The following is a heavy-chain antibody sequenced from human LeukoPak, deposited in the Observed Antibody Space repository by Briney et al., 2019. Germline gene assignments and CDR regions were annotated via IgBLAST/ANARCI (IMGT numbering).Heavy chain of an antibody. Sequence: PGGSLRLSCSASGFSFSDYDMNWVRQAPEKGLEWVSAISGRSSHVYYGESVKGRFLSSRDNAKNSLYLQLDSLGVEDTAVYYCGRAFPPLRTSSAGDLWGQGTLVTVSS. V-gene: IGHV3-21*01. J-gene: IGHJ1*01. CDR3: GRAFPPLRTSSAGDL. CDR2: ISGRSSHV. CDR1: GFSFSDYD. D-gene: IGHD3-16*01.